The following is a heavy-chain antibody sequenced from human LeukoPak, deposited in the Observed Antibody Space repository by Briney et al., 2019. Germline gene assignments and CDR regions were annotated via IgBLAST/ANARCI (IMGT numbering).Heavy chain of an antibody. J-gene: IGHJ3*02. CDR2: FYRGDST. Sequence: PGGSLRLSCAASGFTVSSSYMYWVRQAPGKGLEWVSFFYRGDSTYYAESVRGRFTISRDISKNTLYLQMNSLRAEDSALYYCARGGRGSAAVVAPRSFDIWGQGTMVTVSS. V-gene: IGHV3-53*01. D-gene: IGHD3-22*01. CDR1: GFTVSSSY. CDR3: ARGGRGSAAVVAPRSFDI.